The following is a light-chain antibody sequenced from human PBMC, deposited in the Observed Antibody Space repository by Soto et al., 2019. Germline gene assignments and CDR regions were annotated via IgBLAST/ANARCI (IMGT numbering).Light chain of an antibody. V-gene: IGLV2-8*01. CDR3: RSYSGTRNVV. CDR2: DVT. CDR1: SGDVGGGDH. Sequence: QSVLTQPPSASGSPGQSVTISCTGTSGDVGGGDHVSWYQQHPGKAPKLMIYDVTKRPTGVTDRFSGSKSGNTASLTVSGLQAEDEADYYCRSYSGTRNVVFGGGTQVTVL. J-gene: IGLJ2*01.